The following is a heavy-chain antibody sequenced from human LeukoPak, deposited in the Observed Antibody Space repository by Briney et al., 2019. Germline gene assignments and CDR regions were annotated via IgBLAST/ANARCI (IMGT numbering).Heavy chain of an antibody. J-gene: IGHJ1*01. CDR1: GFTFSDYY. CDR2: IGRSGTTI. D-gene: IGHD1-26*01. CDR3: ANEVGSIVGAN. V-gene: IGHV3-11*01. Sequence: GGSLRLSCAASGFTFSDYYMSWIRQVPGKGLEWVSYIGRSGTTIHYADSVKGRFTISWDNAKKSLYLQMNSLRAEDTAVYYCANEVGSIVGANWGQGTLVTVSS.